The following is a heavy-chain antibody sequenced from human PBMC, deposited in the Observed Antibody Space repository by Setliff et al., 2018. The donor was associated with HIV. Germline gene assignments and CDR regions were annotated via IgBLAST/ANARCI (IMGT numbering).Heavy chain of an antibody. CDR2: IDRSSSTI. V-gene: IGHV3-48*01. D-gene: IGHD3-22*01. J-gene: IGHJ4*02. CDR3: AREKYDSSPTLDY. Sequence: PGGSLRLSCETSGFTFGDFCMNWVRQAPGKGLEWVSYIDRSSSTIYYADSVKGRFTISRDNAKNSLYLQMNSLRPEDTAVYYCAREKYDSSPTLDYWGQGTLVTVSS. CDR1: GFTFGDFC.